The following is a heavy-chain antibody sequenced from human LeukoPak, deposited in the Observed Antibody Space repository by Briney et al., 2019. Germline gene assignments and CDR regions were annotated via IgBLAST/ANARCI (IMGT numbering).Heavy chain of an antibody. CDR1: GGSISSSSYY. CDR2: IYYSGST. CDR3: ARDLRPPGSGSYYGAFDI. Sequence: SETLSLTCTVSGGSISSSSYYWGWIRQPPGKGLEYIGYIYYSGSTYYNPSLKSRVTISEDTSKNQFSLQLNSVTAADTAVYYCARDLRPPGSGSYYGAFDIWGQGTMVTVSS. V-gene: IGHV4-39*07. J-gene: IGHJ3*02. D-gene: IGHD1-26*01.